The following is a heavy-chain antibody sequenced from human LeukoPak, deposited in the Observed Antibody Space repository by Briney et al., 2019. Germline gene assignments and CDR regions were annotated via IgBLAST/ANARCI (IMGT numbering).Heavy chain of an antibody. D-gene: IGHD6-19*01. CDR1: GFTFSSYA. Sequence: GGSLILSCAASGFTFSSYAMAWVRQAPGKGLDWLSAINGGGTDTYNADSVKGRFTISRDNPKNTLYLQMNSLRAEDTAVYYCAKGSSSGWPYYFDQWGQGTLVTVSS. CDR2: INGGGTDT. J-gene: IGHJ4*02. V-gene: IGHV3-23*01. CDR3: AKGSSSGWPYYFDQ.